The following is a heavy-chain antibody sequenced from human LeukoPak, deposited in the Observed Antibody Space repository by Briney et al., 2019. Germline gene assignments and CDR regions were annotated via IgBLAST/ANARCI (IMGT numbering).Heavy chain of an antibody. J-gene: IGHJ4*02. CDR2: ISYDGSNK. Sequence: GGSLRLSCAASGFTFSSYAMHWVRQAPGKGLEWVAVISYDGSNKYYADSVKGRFTISRDNSKNTLYLQMNSLRAEDTAVYYCARDRGWSWLPDDYWGQGTLVTVSS. D-gene: IGHD5-24*01. V-gene: IGHV3-30*01. CDR3: ARDRGWSWLPDDY. CDR1: GFTFSSYA.